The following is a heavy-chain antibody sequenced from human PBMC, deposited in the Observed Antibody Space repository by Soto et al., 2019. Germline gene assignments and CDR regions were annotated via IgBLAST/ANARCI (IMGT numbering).Heavy chain of an antibody. CDR3: ARDGSKTLRDCFDP. CDR2: VYATGTS. J-gene: IGHJ5*02. CDR1: GGSMSKFY. D-gene: IGHD4-17*01. Sequence: SETLSLTCSVSGGSMSKFYWSWIRKTAGKGLEWMGRVYATGTSDYNPSLRSRIAMSVDISKKTFSLRLRSVTAADTGVYYCARDGSKTLRDCFDPWGQGILVTVSS. V-gene: IGHV4-4*07.